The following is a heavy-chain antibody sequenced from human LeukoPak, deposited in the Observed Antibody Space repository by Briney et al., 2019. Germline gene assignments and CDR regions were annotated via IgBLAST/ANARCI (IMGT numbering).Heavy chain of an antibody. V-gene: IGHV3-48*03. CDR3: ARDLVQLWSKAF. CDR1: GFTFSNYE. Sequence: GGSLRLSCAASGFTFSNYEFNWVRQAPGKGLEWVSYISSSGRNTYYADSVKGRFTISRDNAKNSLYLQMNSLRAEDTAVYYCARDLVQLWSKAFWGQGTLVTVSS. CDR2: ISSSGRNT. J-gene: IGHJ4*02. D-gene: IGHD5-18*01.